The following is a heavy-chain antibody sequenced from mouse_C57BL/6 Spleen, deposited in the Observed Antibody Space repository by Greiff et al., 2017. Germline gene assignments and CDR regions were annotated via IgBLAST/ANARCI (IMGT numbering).Heavy chain of an antibody. CDR1: GYTFTEYT. V-gene: IGHV1-62-2*01. J-gene: IGHJ4*01. D-gene: IGHD2-10*01. CDR3: ARHDDPFYGNYLYYAMDY. CDR2: FYPGSGSI. Sequence: VQLQQSGAELVKPGASVKLSCKASGYTFTEYTIHWVKQRSGQGLEWIGWFYPGSGSIKYNEKFKDKATLTADKSSSTVYMELSRLTSEAFAVYFCARHDDPFYGNYLYYAMDYWGQGTSVTVSS.